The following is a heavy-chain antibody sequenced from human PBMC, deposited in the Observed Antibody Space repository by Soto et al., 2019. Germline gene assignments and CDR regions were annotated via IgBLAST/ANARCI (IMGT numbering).Heavy chain of an antibody. Sequence: EVQLVESGGGLVQPGGSLRLSCAASGFTFSTYAMTWVRQAPGKGLEWVSAISDSGGSTYYADSVKGRFTISRDNSKNTLFVQMNSLRAEDTSVYYCATRRDASYYYYGIDVWGQGTTVTVSS. CDR1: GFTFSTYA. CDR2: ISDSGGST. V-gene: IGHV3-23*04. D-gene: IGHD2-2*01. CDR3: ATRRDASYYYYGIDV. J-gene: IGHJ6*02.